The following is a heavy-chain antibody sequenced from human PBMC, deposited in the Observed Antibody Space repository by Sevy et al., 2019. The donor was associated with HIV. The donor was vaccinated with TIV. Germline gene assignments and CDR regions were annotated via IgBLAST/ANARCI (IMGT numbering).Heavy chain of an antibody. D-gene: IGHD3-22*01. CDR2: ISSSSSYI. CDR3: AGDPPPSYYDSSGYSPDAFDI. Sequence: GGSLRLSCAASGFTFSSYSMNWVRQAPGKGLEWVSYISSSSSYIYYADSVKGRFTISRDNAKNSLYLQMNSLGAEATAVYYCAGDPPPSYYDSSGYSPDAFDIWGQGTMVTVSS. CDR1: GFTFSSYS. V-gene: IGHV3-21*01. J-gene: IGHJ3*02.